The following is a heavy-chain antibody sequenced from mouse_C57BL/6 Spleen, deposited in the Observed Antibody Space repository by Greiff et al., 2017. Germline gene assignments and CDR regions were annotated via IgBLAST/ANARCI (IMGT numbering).Heavy chain of an antibody. CDR1: GYTFTSYW. D-gene: IGHD1-1*01. V-gene: IGHV1-69*01. CDR2: IDPSDSYT. J-gene: IGHJ2*01. CDR3: ARLLRRTYDCDY. Sequence: VQLQQPGAELVMPGASVKLSCKASGYTFTSYWMHWVKQRPGQGLEWIGEIDPSDSYTNYNQKFKGKSTLTVDKSSSTAYMQLSSLTSEDSAVYDCARLLRRTYDCDYWGQGTTLTVSS.